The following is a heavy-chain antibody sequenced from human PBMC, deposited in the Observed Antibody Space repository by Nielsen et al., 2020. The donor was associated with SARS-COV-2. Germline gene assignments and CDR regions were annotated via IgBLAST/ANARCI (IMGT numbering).Heavy chain of an antibody. Sequence: ASVKVSCKASGYTFTSYGISWVRQAPGQGLEWMGWISAYNGNTNYAQKLQGRVTMTTDTSTSTDYMELRSLRSDDTAVYYCARESRRVGAHFDYWGQGTLVTVSS. D-gene: IGHD1-26*01. CDR2: ISAYNGNT. CDR1: GYTFTSYG. CDR3: ARESRRVGAHFDY. J-gene: IGHJ4*02. V-gene: IGHV1-18*01.